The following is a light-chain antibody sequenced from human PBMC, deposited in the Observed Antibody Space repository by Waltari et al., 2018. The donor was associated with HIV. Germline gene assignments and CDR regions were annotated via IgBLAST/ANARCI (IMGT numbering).Light chain of an antibody. J-gene: IGLJ3*02. CDR2: EDN. CDR1: SGGIASNF. V-gene: IGLV6-57*01. CDR3: QSYDGPHVM. Sequence: FMLTQPHSVSESPGKTLTISCTRSSGGIASNFVQWYQQRPGSSPIIVIYEDNRRPSGVPDRFSGSIDSSSNSASLSISGLKTDDEADYYCQSYDGPHVMFGGGTKLTVL.